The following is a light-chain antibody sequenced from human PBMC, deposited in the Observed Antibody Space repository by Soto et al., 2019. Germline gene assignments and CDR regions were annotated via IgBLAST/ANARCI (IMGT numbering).Light chain of an antibody. V-gene: IGKV3-20*01. J-gene: IGKJ1*01. Sequence: EIVLTQSPGTLSLSPRQRAILSCRASQTVSDNYLAWYQQKPGQAPRLLIYGASSRAPGIPDRFSGSGSGTDFTLTISRLEPEDFAIYYCHQYAASPRTFGQGTQVEVK. CDR2: GAS. CDR1: QTVSDNY. CDR3: HQYAASPRT.